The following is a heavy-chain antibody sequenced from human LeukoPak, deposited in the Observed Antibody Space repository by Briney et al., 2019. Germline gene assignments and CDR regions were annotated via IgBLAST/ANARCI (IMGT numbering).Heavy chain of an antibody. V-gene: IGHV1-18*01. Sequence: ASVKVSCKASGYTFTSYGTSWVRQAPGQGLEWMGWISAYNGNTNYAQKLQGRVTMTTDTSTSTAYMELRSLRSDDTAVYYCARDRTYYYGSGSYPPDYYMDVWGKGTTVTVSS. CDR1: GYTFTSYG. CDR3: ARDRTYYYGSGSYPPDYYMDV. CDR2: ISAYNGNT. D-gene: IGHD3-10*01. J-gene: IGHJ6*03.